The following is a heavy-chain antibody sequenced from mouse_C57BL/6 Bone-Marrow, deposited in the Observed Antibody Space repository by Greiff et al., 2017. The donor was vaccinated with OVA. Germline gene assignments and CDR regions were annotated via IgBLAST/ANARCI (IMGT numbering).Heavy chain of an antibody. CDR2: IYPGDGDT. CDR3: ARLYYYGSSYFDY. D-gene: IGHD1-1*01. Sequence: QVQLKESGAELVKPGASVKISCKASGYAFSSYWMNWVKQRPGKGLEWIGQIYPGDGDTNYNGKFKGKATLTADKSSSTAYMQLSSLTSEDSAVYFCARLYYYGSSYFDYWGQGTTLTVSS. J-gene: IGHJ2*01. CDR1: GYAFSSYW. V-gene: IGHV1-80*01.